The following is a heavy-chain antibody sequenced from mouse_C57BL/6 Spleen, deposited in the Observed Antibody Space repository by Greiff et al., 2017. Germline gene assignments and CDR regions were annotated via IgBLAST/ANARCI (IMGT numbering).Heavy chain of an antibody. J-gene: IGHJ1*03. Sequence: QVQLQQPGAELVRPGTSVKLSCKASGYTFTSYWMHWVKQRPGQGLEWIGVIDPSDSYTNYNQKFKGKATLTVDTSSSTAYMQLSSLTSEDSAVXYCARSIVYYGSSPHWYFDVWGTGTTVTVAS. CDR1: GYTFTSYW. CDR3: ARSIVYYGSSPHWYFDV. V-gene: IGHV1-59*01. D-gene: IGHD1-1*01. CDR2: IDPSDSYT.